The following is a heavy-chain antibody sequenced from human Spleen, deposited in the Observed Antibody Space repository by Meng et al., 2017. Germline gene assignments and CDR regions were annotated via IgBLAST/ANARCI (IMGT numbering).Heavy chain of an antibody. CDR2: INHSGST. J-gene: IGHJ4*02. CDR1: SGSFSDYY. D-gene: IGHD4-11*01. Sequence: QVHLHQVGAGVCKPSESLARTRVVSSGSFSDYYWSWIPQPPGQGLEWIGEINHSGSTNYNPSLGSRATISVDTSQNNLSLKLSSVTAADSAVYYCARGPTTMAHDFDYWGQGTLVTVSS. V-gene: IGHV4-34*01. CDR3: ARGPTTMAHDFDY.